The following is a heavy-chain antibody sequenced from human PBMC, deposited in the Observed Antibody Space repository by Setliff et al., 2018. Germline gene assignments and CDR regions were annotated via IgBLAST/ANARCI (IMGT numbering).Heavy chain of an antibody. CDR2: VNPDGSGK. Sequence: PWGSLRLSCVASGFAISSCWMSWVRQAPGKGLEWVANVNPDGSGKYYVDSVKGRFTISRDNAKNSLYLQMDSLRVEDTAVYYCARIKGSGSYYNDGNDIWGQGTMVTVSS. D-gene: IGHD3-10*01. J-gene: IGHJ3*02. CDR3: ARIKGSGSYYNDGNDI. V-gene: IGHV3-7*01. CDR1: GFAISSCW.